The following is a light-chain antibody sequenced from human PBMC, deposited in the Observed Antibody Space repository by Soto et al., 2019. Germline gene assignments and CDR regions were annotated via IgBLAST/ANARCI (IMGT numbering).Light chain of an antibody. J-gene: IGKJ1*01. CDR2: GAS. V-gene: IGKV3-20*01. CDR3: HQYGSSPST. CDR1: QSVSSNF. Sequence: EIVLTQSPGTLSLSPGERATLSCRASQSVSSNFLAWYQQRPGQGPRLLFYGASSRATGIPDRFSGSGSGTDFTLSISKLEPEDFAVYLCHQYGSSPSTFGQGTKVEIK.